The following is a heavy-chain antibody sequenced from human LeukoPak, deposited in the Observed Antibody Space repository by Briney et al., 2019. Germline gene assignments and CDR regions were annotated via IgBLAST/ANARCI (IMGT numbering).Heavy chain of an antibody. CDR2: IYHSGST. CDR1: GGSISSSNW. J-gene: IGHJ5*02. D-gene: IGHD3-10*01. Sequence: SGTLSLTCAVSGGSISSSNWWSWVRQPPGKGLEWIGEIYHSGSTNYNPSLKSRVTISVDTSKNQFSLKLSSVTAADTAVYYCARRSVLLWFGVKPWFDPWGQGTLVTVSS. V-gene: IGHV4-4*02. CDR3: ARRSVLLWFGVKPWFDP.